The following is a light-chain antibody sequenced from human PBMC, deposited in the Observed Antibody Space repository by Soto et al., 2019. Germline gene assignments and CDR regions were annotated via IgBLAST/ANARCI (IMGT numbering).Light chain of an antibody. CDR3: QQYKTYWT. J-gene: IGKJ1*01. Sequence: DIQMTQSPSTLSAFVGDRVTITCRASQSISRCLGWYQQKPGKAPKLLIYDASSLGSGVPSRFSGSGSGTEFTLTISSLQPDDFATYYCQQYKTYWTFGQGTKVDIK. V-gene: IGKV1-5*01. CDR1: QSISRC. CDR2: DAS.